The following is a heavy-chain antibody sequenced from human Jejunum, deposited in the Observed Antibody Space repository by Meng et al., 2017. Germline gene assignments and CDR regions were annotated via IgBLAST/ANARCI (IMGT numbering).Heavy chain of an antibody. Sequence: GGSLRLSCAASGFTFSTYALTWVRQAPGKGLEWVSSISGTEDKTFYADSVKGRLTISRDSSKNTLYLQMNSLRADETAVYYCATGGIERNIILEYWGQGTLVTVSS. CDR3: ATGGIERNIILEY. D-gene: IGHD2/OR15-2a*01. CDR1: GFTFSTYA. J-gene: IGHJ4*01. V-gene: IGHV3-23*01. CDR2: ISGTEDKT.